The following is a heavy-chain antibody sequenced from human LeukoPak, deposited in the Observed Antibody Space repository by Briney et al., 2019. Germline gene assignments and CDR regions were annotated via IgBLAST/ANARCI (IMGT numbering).Heavy chain of an antibody. CDR1: GFTFSNAW. Sequence: GSLRLSCAASGFTFSNAWMSWVRQAPGKGLEWVSTLSGSGITTYYADSVKGRFTISRDNSKNTLYLQMNTLRAEDSALYYCAKGIYSSGWSYFDYWGHGTLVTVSS. V-gene: IGHV3-23*01. CDR3: AKGIYSSGWSYFDY. D-gene: IGHD6-19*01. J-gene: IGHJ4*01. CDR2: LSGSGITT.